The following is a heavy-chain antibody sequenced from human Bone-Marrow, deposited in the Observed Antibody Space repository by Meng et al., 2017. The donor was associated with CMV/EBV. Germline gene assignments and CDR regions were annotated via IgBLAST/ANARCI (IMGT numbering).Heavy chain of an antibody. J-gene: IGHJ4*02. V-gene: IGHV1-69*15. CDR2: LILTFGTT. CDR3: ARGSAASWLQFPLDS. CDR1: GGTISNSG. D-gene: IGHD5-24*01. Sequence: SGGTISNSGVSWVRQAPRHGLEWMGRLILTFGTTNYAQKFQGRVSISADESTRTVHMDLSSLKSEDTAVYFCARGSAASWLQFPLDSWGQGTLVTVSS.